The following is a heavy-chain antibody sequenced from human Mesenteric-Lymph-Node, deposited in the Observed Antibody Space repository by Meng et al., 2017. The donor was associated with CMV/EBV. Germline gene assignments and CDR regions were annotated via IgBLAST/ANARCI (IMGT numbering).Heavy chain of an antibody. J-gene: IGHJ6*02. CDR1: GFTFSSYW. CDR3: ARCFSPREYGMDV. V-gene: IGHV3-7*01. Sequence: GESLKISCAASGFTFSSYWMSWVRQAPGKGLEWVANIKQDGSEKYYVDSVKGRFTISRDNAKNSLYLQMNSLRAEDTAVYYCARCFSPREYGMDVWGQGTTVTVSS. CDR2: IKQDGSEK.